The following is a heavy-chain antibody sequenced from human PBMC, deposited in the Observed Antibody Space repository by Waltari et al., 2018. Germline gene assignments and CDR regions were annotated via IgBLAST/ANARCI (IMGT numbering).Heavy chain of an antibody. D-gene: IGHD6-19*01. V-gene: IGHV3-53*01. CDR2: SPPGTNA. J-gene: IGHJ3*01. Sequence: EVQLVVSGGGLIQPGGSLRLSCVGSGFTVNSNYMRWVRQVPGEALEWVSNSPPGTNANYAESVGGRFTISRDNSKDTLYLQMNSLRVEDTAVYFCARQVSGPTRAAFDVWGQGTMVTVSP. CDR3: ARQVSGPTRAAFDV. CDR1: GFTVNSNY.